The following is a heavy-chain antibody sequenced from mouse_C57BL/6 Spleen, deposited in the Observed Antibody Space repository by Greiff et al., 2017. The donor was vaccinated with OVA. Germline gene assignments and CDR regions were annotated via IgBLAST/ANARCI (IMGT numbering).Heavy chain of an antibody. J-gene: IGHJ4*01. D-gene: IGHD2-5*01. CDR1: GYTFTSYW. CDR2: IDPSDSYT. Sequence: VQLQQPGAELVMPGASVKLSCKASGYTFTSYWMHWVKQRPGQGLEWIGEIDPSDSYTNYNQKFKGKSTLTVDKSSSTAYMQLSSLTSEDSAVYDCARGYSNYYAMDDWGQGTSVTVSS. V-gene: IGHV1-69*01. CDR3: ARGYSNYYAMDD.